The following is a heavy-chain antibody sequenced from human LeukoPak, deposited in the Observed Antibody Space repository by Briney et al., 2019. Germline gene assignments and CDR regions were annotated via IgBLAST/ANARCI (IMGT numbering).Heavy chain of an antibody. J-gene: IGHJ4*02. V-gene: IGHV3-23*01. Sequence: GGSLRLFCAASGFTFSSYPMRWVRQAPGKGLEWVSTIKGPTDSTYYADSVKGRCTISRDNSKSTLYLQMNSLRAEDTAIYYCAKDRDQYTSGWGDYWGQGTLVTVSS. CDR1: GFTFSSYP. CDR2: IKGPTDST. D-gene: IGHD6-19*01. CDR3: AKDRDQYTSGWGDY.